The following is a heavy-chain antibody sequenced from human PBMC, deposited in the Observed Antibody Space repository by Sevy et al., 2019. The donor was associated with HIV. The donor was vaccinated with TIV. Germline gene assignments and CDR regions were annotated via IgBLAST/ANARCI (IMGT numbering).Heavy chain of an antibody. D-gene: IGHD1-26*01. J-gene: IGHJ4*01. CDR1: GGTFSSYA. CDR3: ARGDSGSYYFTN. V-gene: IGHV1-69*13. CDR2: IIPIFGTA. Sequence: ASVKVSCKASGGTFSSYAISWVRQAPGQGLEWMGGIIPIFGTANYAQKFQGRVTITADESTSTAYMELSSLRSEDTAVYYCARGDSGSYYFTNWGHGTLVTVSS.